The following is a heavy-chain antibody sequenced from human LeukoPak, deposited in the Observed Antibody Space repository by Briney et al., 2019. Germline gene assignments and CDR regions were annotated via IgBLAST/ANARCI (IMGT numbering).Heavy chain of an antibody. Sequence: GESLKISCKGSGYSFTSYWIGWVRQMPGKGLEWMGIINPGDSDTTYSPSFQGQVTISADKSISTAYLQWSGLKASDTAMYYCARHPITRYYDSSGDSAAGPDYWGQGTLVTVSS. CDR3: ARHPITRYYDSSGDSAAGPDY. J-gene: IGHJ4*02. D-gene: IGHD3-22*01. V-gene: IGHV5-51*01. CDR1: GYSFTSYW. CDR2: INPGDSDT.